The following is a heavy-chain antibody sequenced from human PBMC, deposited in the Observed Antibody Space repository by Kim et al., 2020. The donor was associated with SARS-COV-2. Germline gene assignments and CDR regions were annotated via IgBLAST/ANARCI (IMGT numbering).Heavy chain of an antibody. Sequence: YADYVQGRFTICRDNTKNTLYLQMKSLRAEDKAVYYSEKGDLSFYGMDDWGQGTTVTVSS. J-gene: IGHJ6*02. CDR3: EKGDLSFYGMDD. D-gene: IGHD3-16*02. V-gene: IGHV3-33*06.